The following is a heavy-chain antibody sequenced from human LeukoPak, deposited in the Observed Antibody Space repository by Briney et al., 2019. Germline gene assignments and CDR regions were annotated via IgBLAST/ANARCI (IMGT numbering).Heavy chain of an antibody. Sequence: PSETLSLTCTVSGGSISSYYWSWIRQPAGKGLEWIGRIHTSGSTNYNPSLKSRVTMSVDTSKNQFSLKLSSVTAADTAVYYCARVVSDGSGSYYPDYWGQGTLVTVSS. V-gene: IGHV4-4*07. D-gene: IGHD3-10*01. J-gene: IGHJ4*02. CDR3: ARVVSDGSGSYYPDY. CDR2: IHTSGST. CDR1: GGSISSYY.